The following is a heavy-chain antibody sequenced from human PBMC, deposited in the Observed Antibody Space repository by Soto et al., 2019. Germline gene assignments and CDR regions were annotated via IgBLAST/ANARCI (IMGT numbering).Heavy chain of an antibody. CDR3: ARSEYSSSSQNWFDP. CDR2: IYYSGST. V-gene: IGHV4-39*01. D-gene: IGHD6-6*01. J-gene: IGHJ5*02. CDR1: GGSISSSSYY. Sequence: PSETLSLTCTVSGGSISSSSYYWGWIRQAPGKGLEWIGSIYYSGSTYYNPSLKSRVTISVDTSKNQFSLKLSSVTAADTAVYYCARSEYSSSSQNWFDPWGQGTLVTVSS.